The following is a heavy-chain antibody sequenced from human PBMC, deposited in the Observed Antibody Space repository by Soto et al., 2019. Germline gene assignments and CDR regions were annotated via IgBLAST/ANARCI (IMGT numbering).Heavy chain of an antibody. V-gene: IGHV3-33*01. D-gene: IGHD2-2*03. CDR3: ARGWIMSIGPEV. J-gene: IGHJ4*02. CDR1: GFTFSSYG. CDR2: IWYDEGTE. Sequence: QVQLVESGGGVVQPGRSLRLSCVASGFTFSSYGMHWVRQAPGKGLEWVALIWYDEGTEYYADSVKGRFTISRDNSKNTLYLQMNSLRVEDTAVYYCARGWIMSIGPEVWGLGTLVTVSS.